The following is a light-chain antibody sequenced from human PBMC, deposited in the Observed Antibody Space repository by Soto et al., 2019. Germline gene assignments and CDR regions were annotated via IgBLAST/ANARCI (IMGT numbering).Light chain of an antibody. CDR2: DVN. V-gene: IGLV2-14*03. Sequence: QSALTQPASVSGSPGQWITISCTGTSSDAGAYNYVSWYQHHPGKVPKLLIYDVNMRPPGISNRFSGANSCHTASLTISGIQAEDECYYYCGSYTNSITLVFGGGTKVTVL. CDR1: SSDAGAYNY. J-gene: IGLJ2*01. CDR3: GSYTNSITLV.